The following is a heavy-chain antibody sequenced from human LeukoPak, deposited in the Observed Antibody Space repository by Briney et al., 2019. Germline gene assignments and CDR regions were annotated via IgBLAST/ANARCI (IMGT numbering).Heavy chain of an antibody. CDR3: AGDRYSSSLDY. D-gene: IGHD6-6*01. CDR1: GYSISSGYY. CDR2: IYHSGST. V-gene: IGHV4-38-2*02. Sequence: KPSETLSLTCTVSGYSISSGYYWGWIRQPPGKGLKWIGSIYHSGSTYYNPSLKSRVTKSVDTSKNQFSLKLSSVTAADTAVYYCAGDRYSSSLDYWGQGTLVTVSS. J-gene: IGHJ4*02.